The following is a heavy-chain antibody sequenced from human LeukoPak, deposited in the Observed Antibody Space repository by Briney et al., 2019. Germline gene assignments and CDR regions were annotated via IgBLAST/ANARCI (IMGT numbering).Heavy chain of an antibody. CDR2: IYGSGST. D-gene: IGHD1-1*01. CDR1: GDSISNSRYY. CDR3: ARDRLQLQS. J-gene: IGHJ5*02. Sequence: NSSETLSLTCTVIGDSISNSRYYWGWIRQPPGEGLEWIGSIYGSGSTNYNPSLKSRVTISVDTSKNQFSLKLSSVTAADTAVYYCARDRLQLQSWGQGTLVTVSS. V-gene: IGHV4-39*07.